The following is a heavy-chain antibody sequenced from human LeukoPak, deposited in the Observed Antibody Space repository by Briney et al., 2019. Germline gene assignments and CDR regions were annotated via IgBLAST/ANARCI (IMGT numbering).Heavy chain of an antibody. CDR3: ARGPYPDY. Sequence: PGGSLRLSCAASGFTFSSYAMHWVRQAPGKGLEWVAVISYDGSNKYYADSVKGRFTISRDNSKNTLYLQMNSLRAEDTAVYYCARGPYPDYWGQGTLVTVSS. J-gene: IGHJ4*02. CDR2: ISYDGSNK. CDR1: GFTFSSYA. V-gene: IGHV3-30*04.